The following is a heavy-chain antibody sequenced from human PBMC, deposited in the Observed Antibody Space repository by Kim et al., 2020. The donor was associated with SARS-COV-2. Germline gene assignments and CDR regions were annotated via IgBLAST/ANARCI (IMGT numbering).Heavy chain of an antibody. D-gene: IGHD3-10*01. J-gene: IGHJ2*01. CDR3: ARRNGSGSYYSYWYFDL. V-gene: IGHV4-39*01. CDR2: IYYSGST. CDR1: GGSISSSTYY. Sequence: SETLSLTCTVSGGSISSSTYYWGWIRQPPGKGLEWIGSIYYSGSTYYNPSLKSRVTISVDTSKNQFSLKLSSVTAADTAVYYCARRNGSGSYYSYWYFDL.